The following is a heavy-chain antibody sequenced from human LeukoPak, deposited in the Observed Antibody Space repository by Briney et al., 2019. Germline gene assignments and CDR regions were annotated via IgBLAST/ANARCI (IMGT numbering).Heavy chain of an antibody. CDR1: GGTFSSYA. J-gene: IGHJ4*02. D-gene: IGHD3-22*01. V-gene: IGHV1-69*04. CDR3: AREHDSSGYYYFDY. CDR2: IIPILGIA. Sequence: ASVKVSCKASGGTFSSYAISWVRQAPGQGLEWMGRIIPILGIANYAQKFQGRVTITADKSTSTAYMELSSLRSEDTAVYYCAREHDSSGYYYFDYWGQGTLVTVSS.